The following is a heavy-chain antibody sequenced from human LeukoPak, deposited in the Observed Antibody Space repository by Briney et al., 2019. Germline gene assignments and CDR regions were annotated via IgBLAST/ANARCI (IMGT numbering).Heavy chain of an antibody. CDR1: GGTFSSYA. Sequence: SVKVSCKTSGGTFSSYAISWVRQAPGQGLEWMGGIITIFGTAKYAQKFQGRVTITADESTTTAYMELSSLRSEDTAVYYCARGHQGRSLILTGYYDYWGQGTLVTVSS. CDR2: IITIFGTA. D-gene: IGHD3-9*01. V-gene: IGHV1-69*13. CDR3: ARGHQGRSLILTGYYDY. J-gene: IGHJ4*02.